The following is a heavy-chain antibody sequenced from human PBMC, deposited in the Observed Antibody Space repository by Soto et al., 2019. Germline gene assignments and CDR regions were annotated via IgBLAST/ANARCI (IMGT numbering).Heavy chain of an antibody. CDR2: INPNTGDT. D-gene: IGHD3-3*01. Sequence: QVQLVQSGAEVRKPGASVKVSCKASGYTLTDYYIHWVRQAPGQGLEWMGWINPNTGDTKYAQKFQGRVIMTRDTSISTAYMELRRLTSDDSAVYFCAREGEFDFWRAYNNYDGMDVWGQGTTVTVS. CDR3: AREGEFDFWRAYNNYDGMDV. V-gene: IGHV1-2*02. CDR1: GYTLTDYY. J-gene: IGHJ6*02.